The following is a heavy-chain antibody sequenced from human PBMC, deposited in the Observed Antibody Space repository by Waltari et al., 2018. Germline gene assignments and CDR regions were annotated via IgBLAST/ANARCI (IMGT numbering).Heavy chain of an antibody. J-gene: IGHJ2*01. V-gene: IGHV1-69*01. CDR2: IIPIFGTA. CDR3: ARVHSSSPNWYFDL. CDR1: GGTLSSYA. D-gene: IGHD6-13*01. Sequence: QVQLVQSGAEVKKPGSSVKVSCKASGGTLSSYAISWVRQAPGQGLEWMGGIIPIFGTANYAQKFQGRVTITADESTSTAYMELSSLRSEDTAVYYCARVHSSSPNWYFDLWGRGTLVTVSS.